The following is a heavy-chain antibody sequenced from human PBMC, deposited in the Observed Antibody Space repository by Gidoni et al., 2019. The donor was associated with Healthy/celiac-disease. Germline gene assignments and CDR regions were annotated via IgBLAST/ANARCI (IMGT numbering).Heavy chain of an antibody. CDR3: ARGILRFLEWLSLGWFDP. CDR1: GGSFSVYY. J-gene: IGHJ5*02. V-gene: IGHV4-34*01. CDR2: INHSGST. D-gene: IGHD3-3*01. Sequence: QVPLQQWGAGLLKPSETLSLTCAVSGGSFSVYYWSWIRQPPGKGLEWIGEINHSGSTNYNPSLKSRVTISVDTSKNQFSLKLSSVTAADTAVYYCARGILRFLEWLSLGWFDPWGQGTLVTVSS.